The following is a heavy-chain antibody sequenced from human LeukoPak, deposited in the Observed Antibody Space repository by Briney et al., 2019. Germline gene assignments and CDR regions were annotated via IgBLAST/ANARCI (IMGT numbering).Heavy chain of an antibody. CDR2: IRGTDSGV. V-gene: IGHV3-48*03. CDR1: GFIFSNSN. CDR3: VREGGDWEFDY. D-gene: IGHD1-26*01. J-gene: IGHJ4*02. Sequence: GGSLRLSCAASGFIFSNSNMTWVRQAPGKGLEWISFIRGTDSGVFYAESVKGRFTISRDNAKSSLYLQMNSLRVEDTALYYCVREGGDWEFDYWGQGTLVTVSS.